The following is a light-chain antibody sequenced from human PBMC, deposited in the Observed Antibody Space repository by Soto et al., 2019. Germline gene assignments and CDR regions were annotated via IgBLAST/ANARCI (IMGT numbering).Light chain of an antibody. V-gene: IGKV1-5*03. J-gene: IGKJ2*01. CDR1: QSIGDS. Sequence: DIQMTQSPSTLSAYVGDRVIITCRASQSIGDSLAWYQQKPGKAPKLLIYKASILESGVPSRFSGSGSGTEFTLIINSLQSDDFATYFCQHYDTYSYNFGQGTKLEIK. CDR3: QHYDTYSYN. CDR2: KAS.